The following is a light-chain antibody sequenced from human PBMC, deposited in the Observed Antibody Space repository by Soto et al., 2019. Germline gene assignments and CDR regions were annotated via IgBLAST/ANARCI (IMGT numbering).Light chain of an antibody. V-gene: IGLV2-14*01. CDR3: SSYTPSGTVI. CDR1: SSDVGDYDY. J-gene: IGLJ2*01. CDR2: EVT. Sequence: QSALTQPASVSGSPRQSITISCTGTSSDVGDYDYVSWYQQHPGRAPRLMIYEVTNRPSGVSNRFSGSKSGATAYLTISGLQAEDDADYYCSSYTPSGTVIFGGGTKLTVL.